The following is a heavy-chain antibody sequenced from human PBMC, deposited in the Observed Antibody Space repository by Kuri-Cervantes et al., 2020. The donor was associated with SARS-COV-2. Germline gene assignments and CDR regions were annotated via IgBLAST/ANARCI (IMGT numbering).Heavy chain of an antibody. CDR1: GFTFSSYG. D-gene: IGHD6-13*01. CDR3: ARSIAAAGIFSVYYFDY. V-gene: IGHV3-30*03. J-gene: IGHJ4*02. CDR2: ISYDGSNK. Sequence: GESLKISCAASGFTFSSYGMHWVRQAPGKGLEWVAVISYDGSNKYYADSVKGRFTISRDNSKNTLYLQTNSLRAEDTAVYYCARSIAAAGIFSVYYFDYWGQGTLVTVSS.